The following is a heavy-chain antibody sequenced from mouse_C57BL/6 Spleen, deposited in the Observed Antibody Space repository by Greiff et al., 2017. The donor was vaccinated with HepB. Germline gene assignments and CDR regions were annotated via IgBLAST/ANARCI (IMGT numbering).Heavy chain of an antibody. D-gene: IGHD2-10*01. CDR3: AKGGPYYGNPGGFAY. CDR2: IYPGSGNT. V-gene: IGHV1-76*01. J-gene: IGHJ3*01. CDR1: GYTFTDYY. Sequence: VQLQQSGAELVRPGASVKLSCKASGYTFTDYYINWVKQRPGQGLEWIARIYPGSGNTYYNEKFKGKATLTAEKSSSTAYMQLSSLTSEDSAVYFCAKGGPYYGNPGGFAYWGQGTLVTVSA.